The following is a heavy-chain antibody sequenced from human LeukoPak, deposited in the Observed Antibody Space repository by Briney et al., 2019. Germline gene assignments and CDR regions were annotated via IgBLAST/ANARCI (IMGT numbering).Heavy chain of an antibody. CDR2: MSPNSGNT. J-gene: IGHJ4*02. CDR3: ARTPPNWGADY. D-gene: IGHD7-27*01. Sequence: ASVKVSCKASGYTFTSYDINWVRQATGLGLEWMGWMSPNSGNTGYAQKFQGRVTMTRDTSIGTAYLELSSLKSEDTAVYYCARTPPNWGADYWGQGTLVTVSS. V-gene: IGHV1-8*01. CDR1: GYTFTSYD.